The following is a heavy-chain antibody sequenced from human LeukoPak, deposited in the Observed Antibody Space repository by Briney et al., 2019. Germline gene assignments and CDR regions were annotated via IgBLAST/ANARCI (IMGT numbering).Heavy chain of an antibody. CDR3: ARVREGGVAGYDYYYYYYRDV. Sequence: GGSLRLSCAASGFTFSSYWMSWVRQAPGKGLEWVANIKQDGSEKYYVDSVKGRFTISRDNSKNTLYLQMNSLRAEDTAVYYCARVREGGVAGYDYYYYYYRDVWAKGTRVTIPS. CDR2: IKQDGSEK. D-gene: IGHD5-12*01. J-gene: IGHJ6*03. CDR1: GFTFSSYW. V-gene: IGHV3-7*03.